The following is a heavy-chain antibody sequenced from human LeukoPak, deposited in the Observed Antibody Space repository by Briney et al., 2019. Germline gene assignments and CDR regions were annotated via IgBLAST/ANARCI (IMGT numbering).Heavy chain of an antibody. J-gene: IGHJ4*02. CDR3: ARGAFWSAYQYYSDY. CDR1: GGSISSSSYY. V-gene: IGHV4-61*05. D-gene: IGHD3-3*01. CDR2: IYYTGST. Sequence: SETLSLTCTVSGGSISSSSYYWGWIRQPPGKGLEWIGYIYYTGSTNYNPSLTSRVTISVDTSKNQFSLKLNSVTAADTAVYYCARGAFWSAYQYYSDYWGQGTLVTVSS.